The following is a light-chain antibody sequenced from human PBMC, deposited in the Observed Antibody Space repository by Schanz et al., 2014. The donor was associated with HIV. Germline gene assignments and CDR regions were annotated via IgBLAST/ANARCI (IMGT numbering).Light chain of an antibody. J-gene: IGLJ1*01. V-gene: IGLV2-14*01. CDR3: ASYTTSHTFV. CDR1: SSDVGGYNY. CDR2: DVS. Sequence: QSALTQPASVSGSPGQSITISCTGTSSDVGGYNYVSWYQQHPGKAPKLMIYDVSDRPSGVSNRFIGSKSGNMAYLTISALQAEDEADYYCASYTTSHTFVFGTGTQLTVL.